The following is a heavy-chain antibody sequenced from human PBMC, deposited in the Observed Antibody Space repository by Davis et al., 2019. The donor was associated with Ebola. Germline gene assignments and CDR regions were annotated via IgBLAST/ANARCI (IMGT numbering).Heavy chain of an antibody. CDR1: GYKFTNYW. Sequence: GESLKISCKGSGYKFTNYWIAWVRQMPGKGLEWMGVMYAGDSDTRYSPSFEGQVTISVDRSITTAYLHWNSLKASDTGIYYCARQESLYGSSDYWGQGTLVTVSS. J-gene: IGHJ4*02. CDR3: ARQESLYGSSDY. CDR2: MYAGDSDT. V-gene: IGHV5-51*01. D-gene: IGHD3-22*01.